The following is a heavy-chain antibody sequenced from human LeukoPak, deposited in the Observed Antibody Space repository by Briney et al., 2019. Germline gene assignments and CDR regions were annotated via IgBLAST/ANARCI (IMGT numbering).Heavy chain of an antibody. CDR3: ARDVGEWELRKTFDY. J-gene: IGHJ4*02. CDR1: GFTFSSYW. V-gene: IGHV3-7*01. Sequence: PGGSLRLSCAASGFTFSSYWMSWVRQAPGKGLEWVANIKQDGSEKYYVDSVKGRFTISRDNAKNSLYLQMNSLRAEDTAVYYCARDVGEWELRKTFDYWGQGTLVTVSS. CDR2: IKQDGSEK. D-gene: IGHD1-26*01.